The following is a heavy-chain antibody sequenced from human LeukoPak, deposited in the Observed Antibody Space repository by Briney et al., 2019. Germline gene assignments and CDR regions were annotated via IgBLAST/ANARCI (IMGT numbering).Heavy chain of an antibody. V-gene: IGHV3-33*01. CDR2: IWYDGSNK. Sequence: PGGSLRLSCAASGFTFSSYGMHWVRQAPGKGLEWVAVIWYDGSNKYYADSVKGRFTISRDNSKNTLYLQMNSLRAEDTAVYYCARAFEGGIAAAAFNWFDPWGQGTLVTVSS. J-gene: IGHJ5*02. CDR1: GFTFSSYG. D-gene: IGHD6-13*01. CDR3: ARAFEGGIAAAAFNWFDP.